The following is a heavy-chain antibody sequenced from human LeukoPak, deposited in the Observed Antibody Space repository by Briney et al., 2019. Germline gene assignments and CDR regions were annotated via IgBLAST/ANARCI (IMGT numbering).Heavy chain of an antibody. J-gene: IGHJ4*02. V-gene: IGHV3-23*01. CDR2: ISGSGDST. D-gene: IGHD3-22*01. CDR3: AKEKDSSGFFDY. CDR1: GFTFRSYA. Sequence: GGSLRLSCAASGFTFRSYAMSWVRQSPGKGLEWVSAISGSGDSTYSGDSARGRFTISRDYSNHTVFLQMKSLRAEDTAVYYCAKEKDSSGFFDYWGQGALVTVSS.